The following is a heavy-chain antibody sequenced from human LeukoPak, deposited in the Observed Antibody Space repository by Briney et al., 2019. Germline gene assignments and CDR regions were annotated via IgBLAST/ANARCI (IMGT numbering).Heavy chain of an antibody. J-gene: IGHJ3*02. CDR3: ARDHLPMIVVVAYAFDI. CDR1: GNTSTRCG. CDR2: IIPILGIA. Sequence: ASVKVSCKASGNTSTRCGNSWVRQAPGQGLEWMGRIIPILGIANYAQKFQGRVTITADKSTSTAYMELSSLRSEDTAVYYCARDHLPMIVVVAYAFDIWGQGTMVTVSS. V-gene: IGHV1-69*04. D-gene: IGHD3-22*01.